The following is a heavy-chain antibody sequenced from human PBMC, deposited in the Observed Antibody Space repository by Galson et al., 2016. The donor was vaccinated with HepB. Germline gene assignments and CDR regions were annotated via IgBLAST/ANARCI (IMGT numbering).Heavy chain of an antibody. D-gene: IGHD1-14*01. CDR2: IHHSGSV. V-gene: IGHV4-4*02. CDR3: AMGSSAKYGIKVLDC. J-gene: IGHJ4*02. CDR1: GGSISSSNW. Sequence: SETLSLTCAVSGGSISSSNWWSWVRQTPGKGLEWIGEIHHSGSVNYNPSVKSRVTISVDKSKNQVSLKMSFVTAADRAVYYCAMGSSAKYGIKVLDCWGQGTLVTVSS.